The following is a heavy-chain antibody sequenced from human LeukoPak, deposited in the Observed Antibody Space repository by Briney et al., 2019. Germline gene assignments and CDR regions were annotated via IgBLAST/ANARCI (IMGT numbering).Heavy chain of an antibody. CDR3: AKDRVEVEMATIRYYYYYMDV. CDR1: GFTFSSYA. J-gene: IGHJ6*03. Sequence: GGSLRLSCAASGFTFSSYAMHWVRQAPGKGLEWVAVISYDGSNKYYADSVKGRFTISRDNSKNTLYLQMNSLRAEDTAVYYCAKDRVEVEMATIRYYYYYMDVWGKGTTVTVSS. D-gene: IGHD5-24*01. V-gene: IGHV3-30*04. CDR2: ISYDGSNK.